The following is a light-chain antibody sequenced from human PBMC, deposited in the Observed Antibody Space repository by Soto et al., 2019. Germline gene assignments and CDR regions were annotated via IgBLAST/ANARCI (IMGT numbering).Light chain of an antibody. J-gene: IGLJ1*01. Sequence: QAVVTQPPSVSGAPGQRVTISFTGSSSNIGAGYDVHWYQQLPGTAPKLLIYGNSNRPSGFPDRFSGSKSGTSASLAITGLQAEDEADYYCQSYDSSLSGYVFGTGTKLTVL. CDR3: QSYDSSLSGYV. CDR2: GNS. V-gene: IGLV1-40*01. CDR1: SSNIGAGYD.